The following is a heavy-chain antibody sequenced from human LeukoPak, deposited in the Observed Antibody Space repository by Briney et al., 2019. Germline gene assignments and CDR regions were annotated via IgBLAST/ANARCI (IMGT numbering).Heavy chain of an antibody. CDR2: INPSGGST. D-gene: IGHD3-22*01. J-gene: IGHJ4*02. Sequence: ASVKVSCKASGGTFNTYAITWVRQAPGQGLEWMGIINPSGGSTSYAQKFQGRVTMTRDMSTSTVYMELRSLRSDDTAVYYCARRPGYYDSSGYDYWGQGTLVTVSS. CDR1: GGTFNTYA. V-gene: IGHV1-46*02. CDR3: ARRPGYYDSSGYDY.